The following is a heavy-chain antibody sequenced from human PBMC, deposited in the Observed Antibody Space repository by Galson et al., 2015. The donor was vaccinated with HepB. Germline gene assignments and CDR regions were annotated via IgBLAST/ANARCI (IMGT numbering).Heavy chain of an antibody. D-gene: IGHD1-26*01. CDR2: IYYTGSI. CDR3: ARRGGNFDS. CDR1: GGSISSGSYY. J-gene: IGHJ4*02. V-gene: IGHV4-39*01. Sequence: LSLTCTVSGGSISSGSYYWGWIRQPPGKELEWIGSIYYTGSIYYNPSLKSRVNMSVDTSKNQFSLKLASVTVADTAMYYCARRGGNFDSWGQGTLVTVSS.